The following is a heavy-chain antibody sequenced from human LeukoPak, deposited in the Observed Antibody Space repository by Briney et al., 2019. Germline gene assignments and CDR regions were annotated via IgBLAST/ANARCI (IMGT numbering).Heavy chain of an antibody. CDR1: GFTFGDYA. CDR3: TTTFYLGAFDI. D-gene: IGHD3-16*01. J-gene: IGHJ3*02. V-gene: IGHV3-49*03. CDR2: IRSKAYGGTT. Sequence: GGSLRLSCTASGFTFGDYAMSWFRQAPGKGLEWVGFIRSKAYGGTTEYAASVKGRFTISRDDSKSIAYLQMNSLKTEDTAVYYCTTTFYLGAFDIWGQGTMVTVSS.